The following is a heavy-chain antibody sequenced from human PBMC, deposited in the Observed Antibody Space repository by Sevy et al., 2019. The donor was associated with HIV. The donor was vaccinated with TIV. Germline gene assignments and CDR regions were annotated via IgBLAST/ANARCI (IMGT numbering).Heavy chain of an antibody. V-gene: IGHV3-23*01. CDR1: GFTFSSYA. J-gene: IGHJ5*02. D-gene: IGHD3-3*01. CDR2: ISGSGGST. Sequence: GGSLRLSCAASGFTFSSYAMSWVRQAPGKGLEWVSAISGSGGSTYYADSVKGRFTISRDNSKNTLFLQMSSLRAEDTAVYYCAKDWRRTAGGWFDPWGQGTLVTVSS. CDR3: AKDWRRTAGGWFDP.